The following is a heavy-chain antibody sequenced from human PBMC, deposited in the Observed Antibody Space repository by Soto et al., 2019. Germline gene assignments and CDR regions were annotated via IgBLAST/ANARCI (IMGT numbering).Heavy chain of an antibody. CDR3: ARVRAEMATIGWFDP. CDR2: ISSSSSYT. V-gene: IGHV3-11*06. CDR1: GFTFSDYY. D-gene: IGHD5-12*01. Sequence: GGSLRLSCAASGFTFSDYYMSWIRQAPGKGLEWVSYISSSSSYTNYADSVKGRFTISRDNAKNSLYLQMNSLRAEDTAAYYCARVRAEMATIGWFDPWGQGTLVTVSS. J-gene: IGHJ5*02.